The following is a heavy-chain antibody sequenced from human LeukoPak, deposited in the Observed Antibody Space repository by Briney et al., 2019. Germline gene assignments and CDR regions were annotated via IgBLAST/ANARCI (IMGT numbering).Heavy chain of an antibody. V-gene: IGHV3-30*18. CDR2: ISYDGSNK. CDR1: GFTFSDYY. D-gene: IGHD3-22*01. Sequence: GGSLRLSCAASGFTFSDYYMSWIRQAPGKGLEWVAVISYDGSNKYYADSVKGRFTISRDNSKNTLYLQMNSLRAEDTAVYYCAKPHYYDSSGYSPGGYWGQGTLVTVSS. CDR3: AKPHYYDSSGYSPGGY. J-gene: IGHJ4*02.